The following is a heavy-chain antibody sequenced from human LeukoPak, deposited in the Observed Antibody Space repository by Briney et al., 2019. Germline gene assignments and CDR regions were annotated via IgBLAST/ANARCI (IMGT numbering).Heavy chain of an antibody. J-gene: IGHJ5*02. V-gene: IGHV1-2*02. CDR1: GYTFTGYY. CDR2: INPNSGGT. D-gene: IGHD3-22*01. CDR3: ARDLYYYDSSGYYP. Sequence: ASVKVSCKASGYTFTGYYMHWVRQAPGQGLEWMGWINPNSGGTNYAQKFQGRVTMTRDTSISTAYMELSRLRSHDTAVYYCARDLYYYDSSGYYPWGHGILVTASS.